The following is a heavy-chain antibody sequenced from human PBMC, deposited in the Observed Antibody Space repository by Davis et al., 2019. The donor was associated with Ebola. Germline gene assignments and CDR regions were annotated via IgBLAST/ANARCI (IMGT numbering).Heavy chain of an antibody. CDR1: AGSISRGGSY. D-gene: IGHD3-22*01. Sequence: PSETLSLTCTVSAGSISRGGSYWTWIRQHPGKGLEWIGYIYYSGSTYYKPSLKSRVTISLDTSKNQFSLNLYSVTAAETAVYYCARDLRYDSSGYDYYFYMDVWGKGTTVTVSS. CDR2: IYYSGST. V-gene: IGHV4-31*03. CDR3: ARDLRYDSSGYDYYFYMDV. J-gene: IGHJ6*03.